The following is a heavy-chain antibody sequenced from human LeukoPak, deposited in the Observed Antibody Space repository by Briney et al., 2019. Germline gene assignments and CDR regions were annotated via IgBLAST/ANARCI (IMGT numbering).Heavy chain of an antibody. V-gene: IGHV1-69*06. CDR1: GYTFTGYY. CDR2: IIPIFGTA. Sequence: SVKVFCKASGYTFTGYYMHWVRQAPGQGLEWMGGIIPIFGTANYAQKFQGRVTVTADKSTSTAYMELSSLRSEDTAVYYCARDYSGYQSNWFDPWGQGTLVTVSS. CDR3: ARDYSGYQSNWFDP. D-gene: IGHD5-12*01. J-gene: IGHJ5*02.